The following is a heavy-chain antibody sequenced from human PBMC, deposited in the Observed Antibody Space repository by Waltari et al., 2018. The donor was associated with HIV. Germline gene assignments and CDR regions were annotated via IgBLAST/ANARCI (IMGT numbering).Heavy chain of an antibody. D-gene: IGHD1-26*01. V-gene: IGHV3-30*18. Sequence: QVQLVESGGGVVQPGGSLRLSCAASGFGFKNFALHWGLQAPGKGLGWVAVISYDGDQYYADSVKGRFTISRDNSKKSLFLQMSSLRPEDSAVYYCAKVAGRSGSYSHYYYGMDVWGQGTTVTVS. J-gene: IGHJ6*02. CDR3: AKVAGRSGSYSHYYYGMDV. CDR1: GFGFKNFA. CDR2: ISYDGDQ.